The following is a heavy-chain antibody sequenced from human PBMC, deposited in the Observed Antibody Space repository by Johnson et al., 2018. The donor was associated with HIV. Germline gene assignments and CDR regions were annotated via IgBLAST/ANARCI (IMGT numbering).Heavy chain of an antibody. CDR2: IWYDGSNK. D-gene: IGHD6-13*01. CDR1: GFTFSSYG. CDR3: ATKRVAAADPDDAFDI. Sequence: QVQLVESGGGVVQPGRSLRLSCAASGFTFSSYGMHWVRQAPGQGLAWVAVIWYDGSNKYYADSVKGRFTISRDNSKNTLYLQMNSRRAEATAVYYCATKRVAAADPDDAFDIWGQGTMVTVSS. V-gene: IGHV3-33*01. J-gene: IGHJ3*02.